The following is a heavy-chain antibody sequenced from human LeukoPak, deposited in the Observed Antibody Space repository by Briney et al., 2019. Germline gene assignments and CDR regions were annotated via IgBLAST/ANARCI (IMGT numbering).Heavy chain of an antibody. CDR2: IYYSGST. Sequence: SETLSLTCTVSGGSISSYYWNWIRKPPGKRLEWIGYIYYSGSTNYNPSLKSRVTISVDTSKNQFSLKLSFVTAADTAVYYCARGSIAARNDAFDIWGQGTMVTVSS. D-gene: IGHD6-6*01. J-gene: IGHJ3*02. CDR1: GGSISSYY. V-gene: IGHV4-59*01. CDR3: ARGSIAARNDAFDI.